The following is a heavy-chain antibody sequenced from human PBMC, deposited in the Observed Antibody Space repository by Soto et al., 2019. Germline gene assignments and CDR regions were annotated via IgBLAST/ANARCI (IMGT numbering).Heavy chain of an antibody. CDR3: ARGSFSSSSSWFDP. CDR1: GGSISSGGYY. V-gene: IGHV4-31*03. D-gene: IGHD6-6*01. Sequence: TLSLTCTVSGGSISSGGYYWSWIRQHPGKGLEWIGYIYYSGRTYYNPSLHSRVSIAVDTTENQFSLKLASVTAADTSVYYCARGSFSSSSSWFDPWGRGTLVTVSS. J-gene: IGHJ5*02. CDR2: IYYSGRT.